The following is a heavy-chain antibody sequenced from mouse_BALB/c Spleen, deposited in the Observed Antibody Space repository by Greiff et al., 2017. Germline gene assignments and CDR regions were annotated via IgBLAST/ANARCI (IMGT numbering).Heavy chain of an antibody. CDR3: ARPIYYGSSYWYFDV. J-gene: IGHJ1*01. CDR1: GDSITSGY. CDR2: ISYSGST. Sequence: DVKLVESGPSLVKPSQTLSLTCSVTGDSITSGYWNWIRKFPGNKLEYMGYISYSGSTYYNPSLKSRISITRDTSKNQYYLQLNSVTTEDTATYYCARPIYYGSSYWYFDVWGAGTTVTVSS. V-gene: IGHV3-8*02. D-gene: IGHD1-1*01.